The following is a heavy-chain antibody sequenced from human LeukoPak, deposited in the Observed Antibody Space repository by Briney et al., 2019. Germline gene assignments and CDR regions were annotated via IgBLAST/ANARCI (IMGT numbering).Heavy chain of an antibody. D-gene: IGHD5-18*01. CDR3: ARGNGRIYGYGLDY. Sequence: SETLSLTCTVSGGSISSYYWSWIRQPPGKGLEWVGYIYYSGSTNYNPSLKSRVTISVDTSKNQFSLKLSSVTAADTAVYYCARGNGRIYGYGLDYWGQGTLVTVSS. CDR1: GGSISSYY. J-gene: IGHJ4*02. CDR2: IYYSGST. V-gene: IGHV4-59*12.